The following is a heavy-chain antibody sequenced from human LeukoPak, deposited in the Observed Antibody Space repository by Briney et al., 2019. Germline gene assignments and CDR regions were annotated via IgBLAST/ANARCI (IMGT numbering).Heavy chain of an antibody. V-gene: IGHV1-2*02. CDR1: GDTDNDYH. CDR3: ATIGVSGRFWDFVQ. CDR2: VCPSGGWS. Sequence: SVTVSCKSIGDTDNDYHVHWVRQPPALGAQGLERMRWVCPSGGWSRYSQRFQGRVAMTSETSTSTVYMELPRLTAGESVIYFCATIGVSGRFWDFVQWGQGTRVSVSS. D-gene: IGHD1-26*01. J-gene: IGHJ4*02.